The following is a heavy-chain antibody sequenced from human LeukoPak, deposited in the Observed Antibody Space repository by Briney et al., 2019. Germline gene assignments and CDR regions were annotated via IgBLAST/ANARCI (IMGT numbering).Heavy chain of an antibody. CDR2: ISYDGSNK. CDR3: ARDHGSSSGWYACFDY. CDR1: GFTFSSYA. D-gene: IGHD6-19*01. V-gene: IGHV3-30*04. J-gene: IGHJ4*02. Sequence: PGRSLRLSCAASGFTFSSYAMHWVRQAPGKGLEWVAVISYDGSNKYYADSVKGRFTISRDNSKNTLYLQMNSLRAEDTAVYYCARDHGSSSGWYACFDYWGQGTLVTVSS.